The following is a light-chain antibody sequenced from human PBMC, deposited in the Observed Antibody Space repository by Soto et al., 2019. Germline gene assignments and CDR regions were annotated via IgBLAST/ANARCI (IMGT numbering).Light chain of an antibody. J-gene: IGLJ2*01. V-gene: IGLV2-23*01. CDR3: CSYAGSSTSHVV. CDR2: EGS. Sequence: QSALTQPASVSGSPGQSITISCTGTSSDVGSYNLVSWYQQHPGKAPKLMIYEGSKRPSGVSNRFSGSKSGNTASLTISGLQAEDEGDYYCCSYAGSSTSHVVFGGGTQLTVL. CDR1: SSDVGSYNL.